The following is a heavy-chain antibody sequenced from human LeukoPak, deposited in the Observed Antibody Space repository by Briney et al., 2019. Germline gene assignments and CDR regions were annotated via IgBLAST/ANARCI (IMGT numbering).Heavy chain of an antibody. CDR1: GGSFSGYY. CDR2: INHSGST. V-gene: IGHV4-34*01. D-gene: IGHD6-13*01. J-gene: IGHJ4*02. Sequence: PSETLSLTCAVYGGSFSGYYWSWIRQPPAKGMEWIGEINHSGSTNYNPSLKSRVTISVDTSKNQFSLKLSSVTAADTAVYYCARGRAAAGDPFDYWGQGTLVTVSS. CDR3: ARGRAAAGDPFDY.